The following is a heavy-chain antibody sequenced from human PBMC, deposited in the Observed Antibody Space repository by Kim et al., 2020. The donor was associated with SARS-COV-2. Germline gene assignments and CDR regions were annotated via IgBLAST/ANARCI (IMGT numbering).Heavy chain of an antibody. V-gene: IGHV3-33*06. CDR2: IWYDGSNK. D-gene: IGHD3-22*01. CDR1: GFTFSSYA. J-gene: IGHJ6*02. CDR3: AKVPTLDYYDSSGYYPRDGYYYGMDV. Sequence: GGSLRLSCAASGFTFSSYAMHWVRQAPGKGLEWVAVIWYDGSNKYYADSVKGRFTISRDNSKNTLYLQMNSLRAEDTAVYYCAKVPTLDYYDSSGYYPRDGYYYGMDVWGQGTTVTVSS.